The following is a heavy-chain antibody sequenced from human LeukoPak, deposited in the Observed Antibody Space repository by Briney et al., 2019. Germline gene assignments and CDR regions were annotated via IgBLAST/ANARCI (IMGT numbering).Heavy chain of an antibody. CDR3: ARDVPGRLGGVDY. CDR2: VNSDGSIT. J-gene: IGHJ4*02. Sequence: QTGGSLRLSCAASGLTFSSYWMHWVRQGPGKGLVWVSRVNSDGSITTYADSVKGRFTISRDNAKNTVYLQMNSLRAEDTAMYYCARDVPGRLGGVDYWGQGTQVTVSS. V-gene: IGHV3-74*03. D-gene: IGHD3-10*02. CDR1: GLTFSSYW.